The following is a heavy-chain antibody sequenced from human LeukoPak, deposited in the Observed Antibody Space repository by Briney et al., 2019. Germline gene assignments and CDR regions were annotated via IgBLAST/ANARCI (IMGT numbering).Heavy chain of an antibody. V-gene: IGHV3-30*02. CDR1: GFTFNTYG. D-gene: IGHD1-26*01. CDR2: IRYEGNNK. CDR3: AKAVTRIYIVGATVLDY. Sequence: GGSLRLSCAASGFTFNTYGMHWVRQAPGKGLEWVAFIRYEGNNKYYADSVKGRFTISRDNSENTLYLQMNSLRAEDTAVYYCAKAVTRIYIVGATVLDYWGQGTLVTVSS. J-gene: IGHJ4*02.